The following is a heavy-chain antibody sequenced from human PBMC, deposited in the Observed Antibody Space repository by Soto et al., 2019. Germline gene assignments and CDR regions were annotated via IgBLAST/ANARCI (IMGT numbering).Heavy chain of an antibody. D-gene: IGHD3-16*01. CDR2: ISYDGSNK. V-gene: IGHV3-30-3*01. J-gene: IGHJ4*02. CDR1: GFTFSSYA. Sequence: GGSLRLSCAASGFTFSSYAMHWVRQAPGKGLEWVAVISYDGSNKYYADSVKGRFTISRDNSKNTLYLQMNSLRAEDTAVYYCARGGGQDNYYFDYWGQGTLVTVSS. CDR3: ARGGGQDNYYFDY.